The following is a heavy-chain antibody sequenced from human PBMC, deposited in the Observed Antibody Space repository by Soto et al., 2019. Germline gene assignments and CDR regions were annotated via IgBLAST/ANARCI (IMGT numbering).Heavy chain of an antibody. CDR3: ARGYYYDSSGYYYVPVGY. V-gene: IGHV1-8*01. J-gene: IGHJ4*02. CDR1: GYTFTSYD. CDR2: MNPNSGNT. D-gene: IGHD3-22*01. Sequence: ASVKVSCKASGYTFTSYDINWVRQATGQGREWMGWMNPNSGNTGYAQKFQGRVTMTRNTSISTAYMELSSLRSEDTAVYYCARGYYYDSSGYYYVPVGYWGQGILVTVSS.